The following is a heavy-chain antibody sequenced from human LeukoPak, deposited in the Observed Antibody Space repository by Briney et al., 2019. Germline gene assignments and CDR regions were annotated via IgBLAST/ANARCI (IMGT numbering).Heavy chain of an antibody. CDR3: ANTPPTGYCSGGSCYSLYYFDY. CDR1: GFTFSSYA. V-gene: IGHV3-23*01. Sequence: AGGSLRLSCAASGFTFSSYAMSWVRQAPGKGLEWVSAISGSGGSTYYADSVKGRFTISRDNSKNTLYLQMNSLRAEDTAVYYCANTPPTGYCSGGSCYSLYYFDYWGQGTLVTVSS. CDR2: ISGSGGST. J-gene: IGHJ4*02. D-gene: IGHD2-15*01.